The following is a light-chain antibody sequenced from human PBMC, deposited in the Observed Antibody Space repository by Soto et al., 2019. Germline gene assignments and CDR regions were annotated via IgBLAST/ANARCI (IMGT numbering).Light chain of an antibody. CDR3: QSYDNSLSGYV. CDR1: SSNIGAHYD. CDR2: GNS. J-gene: IGLJ1*01. Sequence: QAVLTRPPSVSGAPGQRVTISCTGSSSNIGAHYDVHWYQQLPGTAPKLLIYGNSNRPSGVPDRFSGSKSGTSASLSITGLQAEDEADYYCQSYDNSLSGYVFGTGTKVTVL. V-gene: IGLV1-40*01.